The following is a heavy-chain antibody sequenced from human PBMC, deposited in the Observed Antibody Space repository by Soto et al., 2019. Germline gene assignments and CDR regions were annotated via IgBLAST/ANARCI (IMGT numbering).Heavy chain of an antibody. D-gene: IGHD2-21*02. CDR1: GYTFTGYY. Sequence: QVQLLQSGAEVKKPGASVKVSCKASGYTFTGYYMHWVRQAPGQGLEWMGWINPHSGDTNYAQKFQGWVTMTRDTSISPAYMELTRLRSDDTAVYYCARGICGGDCSSWWFDPWGQGTLVTVSS. V-gene: IGHV1-2*04. J-gene: IGHJ5*02. CDR2: INPHSGDT. CDR3: ARGICGGDCSSWWFDP.